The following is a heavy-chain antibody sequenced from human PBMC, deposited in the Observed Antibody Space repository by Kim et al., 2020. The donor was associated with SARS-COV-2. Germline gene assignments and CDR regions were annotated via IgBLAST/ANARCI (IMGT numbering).Heavy chain of an antibody. V-gene: IGHV3-30-3*01. CDR1: GFTFSSYA. CDR3: ARDGGNWFDP. Sequence: GGSLRLSCAASGFTFSSYAMHWVRQAPGKGLEWVAVISYDGSNKYYADSVKGRFTISRDNSKNTLYLQMNSLRAEDTVVYYCARDGGNWFDPWGQGTLVTVSS. J-gene: IGHJ5*02. CDR2: ISYDGSNK. D-gene: IGHD3-16*01.